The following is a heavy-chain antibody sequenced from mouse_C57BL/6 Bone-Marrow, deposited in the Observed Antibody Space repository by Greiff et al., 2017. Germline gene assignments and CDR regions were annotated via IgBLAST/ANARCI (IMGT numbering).Heavy chain of an antibody. CDR2: IDPSDSYT. Sequence: QVQLQQPGAELVKPGASVKLSCKASGYTFTSYWMQWVKQRPGQGLEWIGEIDPSDSYTNYNQQFKGQATLTVDTSSSTAYMQLSSLTSEDSAVYYCARDSSGTYAMDDWGKGTSVTVSS. D-gene: IGHD3-2*02. J-gene: IGHJ4*01. V-gene: IGHV1-50*01. CDR1: GYTFTSYW. CDR3: ARDSSGTYAMDD.